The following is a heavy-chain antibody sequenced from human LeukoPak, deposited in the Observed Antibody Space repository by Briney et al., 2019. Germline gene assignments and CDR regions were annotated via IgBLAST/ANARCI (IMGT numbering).Heavy chain of an antibody. D-gene: IGHD6-19*01. V-gene: IGHV3-23*01. CDR1: GFTFSNFA. CDR2: ISGSGGST. CDR3: AKMVHTEQWLVPFDY. Sequence: GGSLRLSCAASGFTFSNFAMNWVRQAPGKGLEWVSTISGSGGSTYYADSVKGRFTISRDNSKNTLYLQVNSLRAEDTAVYYCAKMVHTEQWLVPFDYWGQGTLVTVSS. J-gene: IGHJ4*02.